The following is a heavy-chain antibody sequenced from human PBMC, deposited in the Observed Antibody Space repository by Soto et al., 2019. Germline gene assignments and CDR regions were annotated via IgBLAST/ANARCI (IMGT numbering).Heavy chain of an antibody. J-gene: IGHJ6*02. CDR2: ISTDTGNT. D-gene: IGHD3-10*01. CDR1: GYTFTNYG. V-gene: IGHV1-18*01. Sequence: QVQLVQSGAEVKKPGASVKVSCKASGYTFTNYGITWVRQAPGQGLEWLGWISTDTGNTDHAQKPQGRLTMNTGTRTPAASMELRSLRSDDTAAYYCARDHYGSGAPDHYGMDVWSRGTTDTFSS. CDR3: ARDHYGSGAPDHYGMDV.